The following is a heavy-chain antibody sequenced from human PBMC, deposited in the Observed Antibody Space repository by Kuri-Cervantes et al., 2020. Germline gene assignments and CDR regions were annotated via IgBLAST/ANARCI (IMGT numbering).Heavy chain of an antibody. CDR3: ARIGGGGVYFDY. J-gene: IGHJ4*02. CDR1: GGTFSSYA. Sequence: KVSCKASGGTFSSYAISWVRQAPGQGLEWMGIIYPGDSDTRYSPSFQGQVTISADKSISTAYLQWSSLKASDTAMYYCARIGGGGVYFDYWGQGTLVTVSS. CDR2: IYPGDSDT. V-gene: IGHV5-51*01. D-gene: IGHD2-21*01.